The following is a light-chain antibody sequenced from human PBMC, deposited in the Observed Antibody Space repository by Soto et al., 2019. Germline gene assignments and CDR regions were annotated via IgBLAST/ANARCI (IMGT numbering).Light chain of an antibody. CDR2: RAS. CDR3: QQYNEYPYT. Sequence: DIQMTQSPSTLSASVGDRVSITCRASQSISTYLAWCQQKPGRAPQALIYRASSLESGVPSRFSGSGSGTGFTLTISSLLPDDFATYYCQQYNEYPYTFGQGTKLEIK. V-gene: IGKV1-5*03. J-gene: IGKJ2*01. CDR1: QSISTY.